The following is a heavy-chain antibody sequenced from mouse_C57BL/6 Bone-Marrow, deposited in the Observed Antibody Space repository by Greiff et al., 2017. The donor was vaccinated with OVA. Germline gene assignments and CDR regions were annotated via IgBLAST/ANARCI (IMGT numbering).Heavy chain of an antibody. CDR3: ARADLLRSCDV. V-gene: IGHV1-64*01. CDR2: IHPNSGST. Sequence: QVQLQQPGAELVKPGASVKLSCKASGYTFTSYWMHWVKQRPGQGLEWIGMIHPNSGSTNYNEKFKSKATLTVDKSSSTAYMQLSSLTSEDSVVYYCARADLLRSCDVWGTGTTVTVSS. J-gene: IGHJ1*03. D-gene: IGHD1-1*01. CDR1: GYTFTSYW.